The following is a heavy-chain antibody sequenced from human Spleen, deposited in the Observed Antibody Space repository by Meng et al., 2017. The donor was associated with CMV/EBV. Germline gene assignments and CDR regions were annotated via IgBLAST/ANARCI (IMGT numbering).Heavy chain of an antibody. V-gene: IGHV4-39*07. J-gene: IGHJ6*02. CDR1: GGSISNY. Sequence: SETLSLTCSVSGGSISNYWVWIRQPPGKGLGWIGSVYYSGGVDYSGTTFYNPSLKSRVTISLDTSKNLFSLRLGSVTAADTAVYYCARRYCTKNTCDGYGLDVWGQGTAVTVSS. CDR3: ARRYCTKNTCDGYGLDV. CDR2: VYYSGGVDYSGTT. D-gene: IGHD2-8*01.